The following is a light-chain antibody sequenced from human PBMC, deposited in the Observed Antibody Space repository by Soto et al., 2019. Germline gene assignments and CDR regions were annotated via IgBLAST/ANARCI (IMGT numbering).Light chain of an antibody. CDR3: QQYGSSGT. CDR2: GAS. V-gene: IGKV3-20*01. Sequence: EIVLTQSPDTLSVSPGERATLSCRASQSVSINYLAWYQQKPGQAPRLLIYGASNRATGIPDRFSGSGSGTDFTLTISRLEPEDFAVYYCQQYGSSGTFGQGTKVDIK. CDR1: QSVSINY. J-gene: IGKJ1*01.